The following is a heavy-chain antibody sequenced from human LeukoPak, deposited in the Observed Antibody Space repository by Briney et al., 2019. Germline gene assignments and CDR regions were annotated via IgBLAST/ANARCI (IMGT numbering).Heavy chain of an antibody. CDR3: ARLGGDTYYFGSGSYPNWYFDL. D-gene: IGHD3-10*01. CDR2: IYPDDSDT. J-gene: IGHJ2*01. V-gene: IGHV5-51*01. CDR1: GYSCTTYW. Sequence: GESLKISCKASGYSCTTYWIGWVRQMPGKGLECMGIIYPDDSDTTYSPSFQGQVTISADKSFSTAYLQWSSLKASDTAIYYCARLGGDTYYFGSGSYPNWYFDLWGRGTLVTVSS.